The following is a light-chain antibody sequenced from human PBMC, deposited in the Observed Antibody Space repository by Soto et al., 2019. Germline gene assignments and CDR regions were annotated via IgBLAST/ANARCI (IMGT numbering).Light chain of an antibody. V-gene: IGKV4-1*01. CDR1: QSVLYSSNNKNY. Sequence: DIVMTQSPDSLAVSLGERATINCKSSQSVLYSSNNKNYLAWYQQKPGQPPKLLIYWASTRESGVPDRFSGSGSATDFPLTISKLQGEEVAAYYCQQYSGTLLPFGGANKVEIK. CDR2: WAS. CDR3: QQYSGTLLP. J-gene: IGKJ4*01.